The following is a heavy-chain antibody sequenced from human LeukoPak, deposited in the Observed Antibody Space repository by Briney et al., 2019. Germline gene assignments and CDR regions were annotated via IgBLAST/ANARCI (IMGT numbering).Heavy chain of an antibody. CDR2: ISYDGSNK. D-gene: IGHD3-9*01. J-gene: IGHJ4*02. CDR3: AKSSLTGLYYFDY. Sequence: GGSLRLSCAASGFTFSSYGMHWVRQAPGKGLEWVAVISYDGSNKYYADSVKGRFTISRDNSKNTLYLQMNSLRAEDTAVYYCAKSSLTGLYYFDYWGQGTLVTVSS. CDR1: GFTFSSYG. V-gene: IGHV3-30*18.